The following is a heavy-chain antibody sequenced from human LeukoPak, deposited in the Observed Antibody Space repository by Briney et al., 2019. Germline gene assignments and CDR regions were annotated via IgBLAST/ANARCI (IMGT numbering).Heavy chain of an antibody. J-gene: IGHJ4*02. CDR1: GFTFSSYS. CDR2: ISSSSSYI. V-gene: IGHV3-21*01. CDR3: ARVGSYCGGDCYLDY. D-gene: IGHD2-21*02. Sequence: PGGSLRLSCAASGFTFSSYSMNWVRQAPGKGLEWVSSISSSSSYIYCADSVKGRFTISRDNAKNSLYLQMNSLRAEDTAVYYCARVGSYCGGDCYLDYWGQGTLVTVSS.